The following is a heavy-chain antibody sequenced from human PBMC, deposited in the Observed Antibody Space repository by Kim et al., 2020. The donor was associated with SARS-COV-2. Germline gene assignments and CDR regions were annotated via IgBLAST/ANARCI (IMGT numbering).Heavy chain of an antibody. D-gene: IGHD3-10*01. Sequence: GRSLRLSCAASGFTFSSYAMHWVRQAPGKGLEWVAVISYDGSNKYYADSVKGRFTISRDNSKNTLYLQMNSLRAEDTAVYYCARGGAHPDYWGQGTLVTVSS. CDR3: ARGGAHPDY. CDR2: ISYDGSNK. CDR1: GFTFSSYA. V-gene: IGHV3-30*04. J-gene: IGHJ4*02.